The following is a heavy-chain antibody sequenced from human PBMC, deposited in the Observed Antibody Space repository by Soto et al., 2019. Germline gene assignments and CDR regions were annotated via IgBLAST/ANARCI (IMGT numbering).Heavy chain of an antibody. J-gene: IGHJ4*02. D-gene: IGHD3-9*01. V-gene: IGHV5-51*01. CDR3: ARIPHDILTGYYSYYFDS. CDR2: IYPGDSDT. Sequence: PGESLKISCKGSGYSFTSYWIGWVRQMPGKGLEWMGIIYPGDSDTRYSPSFQGQVTISADKSISTAYLQWSSLKASDTAMYYCARIPHDILTGYYSYYFDSWGQGTLVTAPQ. CDR1: GYSFTSYW.